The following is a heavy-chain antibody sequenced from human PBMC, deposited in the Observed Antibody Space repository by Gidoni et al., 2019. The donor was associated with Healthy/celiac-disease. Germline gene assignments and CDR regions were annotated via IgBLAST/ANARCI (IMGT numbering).Heavy chain of an antibody. J-gene: IGHJ3*02. D-gene: IGHD3-22*01. CDR3: ARDDSSDLSAFDI. V-gene: IGHV3-21*01. CDR2: ISSSSSYI. Sequence: EVQLVESGGGLVKPGGSLRLSCAASGFTFSSYSMNWVRQAPGKGLEWVSSISSSSSYIYYADSVKGRFTISGDNAKNSLYLQMDSLRAEDTAVYYCARDDSSDLSAFDIWGQGTMVTVSS. CDR1: GFTFSSYS.